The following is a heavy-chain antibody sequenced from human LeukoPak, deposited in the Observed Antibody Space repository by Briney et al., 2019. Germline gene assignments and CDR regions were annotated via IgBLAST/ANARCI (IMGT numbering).Heavy chain of an antibody. CDR2: IIPMFGTA. CDR1: GGTFSSYA. J-gene: IGHJ5*02. V-gene: IGHV1-69*13. CDR3: ATSAYCGSDCYSSWFDP. Sequence: SVTVSCTASGGTFSSYAISWVRQAPGQGLEWMGGIIPMFGTANYAQKFQGRVTITAAESTGTAYMELSSLRSEDTAMYYCATSAYCGSDCYSSWFDPWGQGTLVTVSS. D-gene: IGHD2-21*02.